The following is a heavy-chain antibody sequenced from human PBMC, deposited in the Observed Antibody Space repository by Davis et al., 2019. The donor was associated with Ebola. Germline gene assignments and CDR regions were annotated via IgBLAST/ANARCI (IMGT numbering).Heavy chain of an antibody. J-gene: IGHJ4*02. CDR1: GYTLTGSY. CDR2: INPNSGGT. CDR3: ARAPPYYDSSGYYAPGPMSFDY. Sequence: ASLKVSCPASGYTLTGSYIHWVRQAPGQGLEWMGWINPNSGGTNYAQKFQGRVTMTRDTSISTAYMELSRLRSDDTAVYYCARAPPYYDSSGYYAPGPMSFDYWGQGTLVTVSS. V-gene: IGHV1-2*02. D-gene: IGHD3-22*01.